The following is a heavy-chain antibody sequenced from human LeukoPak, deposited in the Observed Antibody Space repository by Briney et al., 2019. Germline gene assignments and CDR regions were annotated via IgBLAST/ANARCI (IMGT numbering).Heavy chain of an antibody. Sequence: PSETLSLTCAVYGGSFSGYYWSWIRQPPGKGLEWIGEINHSGSTNYNPSPKSRVTISVDTSKNQFSLKLSSVTAADTAVYYCARATTYFWSGYYLGYWGQGTLVTVSS. CDR1: GGSFSGYY. J-gene: IGHJ4*02. CDR3: ARATTYFWSGYYLGY. CDR2: INHSGST. V-gene: IGHV4-34*01. D-gene: IGHD3-3*01.